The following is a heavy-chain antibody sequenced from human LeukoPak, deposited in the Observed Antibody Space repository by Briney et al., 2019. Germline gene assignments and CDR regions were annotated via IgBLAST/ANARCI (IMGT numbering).Heavy chain of an antibody. CDR2: IRYDGSNK. D-gene: IGHD2-15*01. CDR3: AKPRAVVVAASFDY. Sequence: PGGSLRPSCAASGFTFSSYGMHWVRQAPGKGLEWAAFIRYDGSNKYYADSVKGRFTISRDNSKNTLYLQMNSLRAEDTAVYYCAKPRAVVVAASFDYWGQGTLVTVSS. J-gene: IGHJ4*02. CDR1: GFTFSSYG. V-gene: IGHV3-30*02.